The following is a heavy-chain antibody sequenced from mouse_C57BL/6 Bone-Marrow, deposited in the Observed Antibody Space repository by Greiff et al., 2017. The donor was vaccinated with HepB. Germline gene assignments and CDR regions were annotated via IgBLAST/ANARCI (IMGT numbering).Heavy chain of an antibody. D-gene: IGHD2-5*01. CDR3: ARSGAYYSNPWYFDV. CDR2: IDPSDSET. Sequence: QVQLQQPGAELVRPGSSVKLSCKASGYTFTSYWMHWVKQRPIQGLEWIGNIDPSDSETHYNQKFKDKATLTVDKSSSTAYMQLSSLTSEDSAVYYWARSGAYYSNPWYFDVWGTGTTVTVSS. CDR1: GYTFTSYW. J-gene: IGHJ1*03. V-gene: IGHV1-52*01.